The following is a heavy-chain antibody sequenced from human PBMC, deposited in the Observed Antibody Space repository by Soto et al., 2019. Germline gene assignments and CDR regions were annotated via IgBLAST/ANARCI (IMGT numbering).Heavy chain of an antibody. CDR3: ARDPESYDFWSGSLDPYYYYYGMDV. V-gene: IGHV1-46*01. CDR2: INPSGGST. CDR1: GYTFTSDY. Sequence: ASVKVSCKASGYTFTSDYMHWVRQAPGQGLEWMGIINPSGGSTSYAQKFQGRVTMTRDTSTSTVYMELSSLRSEDTAVYYCARDPESYDFWSGSLDPYYYYYGMDVWGQGPTVTV. J-gene: IGHJ6*02. D-gene: IGHD3-3*01.